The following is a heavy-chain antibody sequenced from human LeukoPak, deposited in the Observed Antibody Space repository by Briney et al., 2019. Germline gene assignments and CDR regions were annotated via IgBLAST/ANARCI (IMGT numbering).Heavy chain of an antibody. CDR1: GFTFGNYA. Sequence: EPGGSLRLSCAASGFTFGNYAMSWVRQAPGKGLEWVSGLSGSGGSTYYTDSVKGRFTISRDNSKNTVYLQMKSLRAEDTALYFCAKDGSGGSYYYFDYWGQGTLVTVSS. D-gene: IGHD4-23*01. J-gene: IGHJ4*02. CDR2: LSGSGGST. V-gene: IGHV3-23*01. CDR3: AKDGSGGSYYYFDY.